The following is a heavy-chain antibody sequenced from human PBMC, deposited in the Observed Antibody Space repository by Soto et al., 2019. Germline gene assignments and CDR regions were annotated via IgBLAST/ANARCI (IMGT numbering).Heavy chain of an antibody. Sequence: PSETLSLTCAVYGGSFSGYYWSWIRQPPGKGLEWIGEINHSGSTNYNPSLKSRVTISVDTSKNQFSLKLSPVTAADTAVYYCARGHTAMVIDYFDYWGQGTLVTVSS. CDR1: GGSFSGYY. V-gene: IGHV4-34*01. D-gene: IGHD5-18*01. J-gene: IGHJ4*02. CDR2: INHSGST. CDR3: ARGHTAMVIDYFDY.